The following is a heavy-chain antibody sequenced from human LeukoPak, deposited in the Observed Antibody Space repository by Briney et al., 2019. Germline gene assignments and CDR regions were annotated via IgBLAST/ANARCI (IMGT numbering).Heavy chain of an antibody. CDR1: VDSISSYY. CDR3: ARVPFGFWSGYQGGYYYYMDV. Sequence: SETLSLPCTVSVDSISSYYWSWIRQPPGKGLEGIGYIYYSGSTNQNPSLKSRVSISVDASKNQFSLKLSSVTAADTAVYYCARVPFGFWSGYQGGYYYYMDVWGKGTTVTVSS. D-gene: IGHD3-3*01. CDR2: IYYSGST. J-gene: IGHJ6*03. V-gene: IGHV4-59*01.